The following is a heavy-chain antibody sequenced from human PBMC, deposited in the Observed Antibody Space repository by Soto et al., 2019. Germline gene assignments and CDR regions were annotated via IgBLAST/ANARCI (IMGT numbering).Heavy chain of an antibody. V-gene: IGHV3-23*01. D-gene: IGHD2-21*02. CDR1: VFSFTNFA. CDR3: AKDDFTDRADDYFDY. CDR2: IGASGDVT. Sequence: PGGSLRLSCAASVFSFTNFAMSWVRQSPGEGLEWVAGIGASGDVTWYADSVKGRLYISRDNSKNTLYLQMNSLRFEYTPVYYCAKDDFTDRADDYFDYWGPGTLVNVS. J-gene: IGHJ4*02.